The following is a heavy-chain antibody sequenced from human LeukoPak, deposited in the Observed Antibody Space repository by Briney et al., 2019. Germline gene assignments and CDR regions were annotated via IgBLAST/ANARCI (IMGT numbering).Heavy chain of an antibody. CDR2: IYYSEST. CDR3: ARDRGNYFDY. Sequence: SETLSLTCTVSGGSISSYYWSWIRQPPGKGLEWIGYIYYSESTNYNPSLKSRVTISVDTSKNQFSLKLSSVTAADTAVYYCARDRGNYFDYWGQGTLVTVSS. V-gene: IGHV4-59*01. CDR1: GGSISSYY. J-gene: IGHJ4*02. D-gene: IGHD3-10*01.